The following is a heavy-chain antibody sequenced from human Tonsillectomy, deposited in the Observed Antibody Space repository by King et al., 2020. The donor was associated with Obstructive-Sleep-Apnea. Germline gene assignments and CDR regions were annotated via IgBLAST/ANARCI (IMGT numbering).Heavy chain of an antibody. D-gene: IGHD1-26*01. CDR1: AFTFSIYA. Sequence: LQLVQSGGGLVQPGGSLRLSCAASAFTFSIYAMNWVRQAPGKGLEWVSAISGCGGSTYYAYSVKGRFTISCDNPKNTLSLQMNSLRAEDTAVYYCARGKIVTYYYYYGMDVWGQGTTVTVSS. J-gene: IGHJ6*02. CDR3: ARGKIVTYYYYYGMDV. V-gene: IGHV3-23*04. CDR2: ISGCGGST.